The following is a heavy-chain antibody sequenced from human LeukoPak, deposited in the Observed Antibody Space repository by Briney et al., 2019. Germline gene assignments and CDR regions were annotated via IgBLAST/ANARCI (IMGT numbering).Heavy chain of an antibody. CDR1: GGSITSSNW. Sequence: PSGTLSLTCAVSGGSITSSNWRTWVRQPPGKGLEWIGSIYYSGSTYYNPSLKSRVTISVDTSKNQFSLKLSSVTAADTAVYYCARDYGSGSYEDYWGQGTLVTVSS. D-gene: IGHD3-10*01. V-gene: IGHV4-4*02. CDR3: ARDYGSGSYEDY. CDR2: IYYSGST. J-gene: IGHJ4*02.